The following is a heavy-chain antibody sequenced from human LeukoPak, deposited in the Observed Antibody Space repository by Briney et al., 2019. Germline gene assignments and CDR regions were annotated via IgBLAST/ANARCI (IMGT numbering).Heavy chain of an antibody. Sequence: KPSETLSLTCTVSGGSISSSSYYWGWIRQPPGKGLEWIGSIYYSGSTYYNPSLKSRVTISVDTSKNQFSLKLSSVTAADTAVYYCARHFPGVAVAGYYFDHWGQGTLVTVSS. CDR1: GGSISSSSYY. D-gene: IGHD6-19*01. V-gene: IGHV4-39*01. CDR2: IYYSGST. J-gene: IGHJ4*02. CDR3: ARHFPGVAVAGYYFDH.